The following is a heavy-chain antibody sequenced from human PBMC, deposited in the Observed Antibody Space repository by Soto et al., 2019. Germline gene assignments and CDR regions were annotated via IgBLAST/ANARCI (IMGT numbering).Heavy chain of an antibody. CDR1: VFTLSNFA. J-gene: IGHJ4*02. CDR2: ISDRGGST. CDR3: ARDEYYYASSGYYRFDQ. D-gene: IGHD3-22*01. V-gene: IGHV3-23*01. Sequence: PWWSLRLSCSASVFTLSNFAMSWFRQAPGKGLEWVAVISDRGGSTDYAASVKGRFTISRDNSNNTVYLQMNNLRAEDTAVYYCARDEYYYASSGYYRFDQWGQGTLVTVSS.